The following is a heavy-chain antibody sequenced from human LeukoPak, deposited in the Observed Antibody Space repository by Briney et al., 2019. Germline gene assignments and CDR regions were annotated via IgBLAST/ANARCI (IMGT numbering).Heavy chain of an antibody. D-gene: IGHD5-24*01. CDR3: ASLEMATKFDY. V-gene: IGHV3-30-3*01. CDR1: GFTFSSYA. Sequence: LAGGSLRLSCAASGFTFSSYAMHWVRQAPGKGLEWVAVISYDGSNKYYADSVKGRFTISRDNSKNTLYLQMNSLRAEDTAVYYCASLEMATKFDYWGQGTLVTVSS. CDR2: ISYDGSNK. J-gene: IGHJ4*02.